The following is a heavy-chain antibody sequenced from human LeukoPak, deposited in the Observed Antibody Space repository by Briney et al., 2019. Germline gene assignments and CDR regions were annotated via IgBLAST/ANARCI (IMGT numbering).Heavy chain of an antibody. CDR2: ISGSGGST. CDR3: AKSGRYSSSWHDAFDI. CDR1: GFTFSNYA. V-gene: IGHV3-23*01. D-gene: IGHD6-13*01. J-gene: IGHJ3*02. Sequence: PGGSLRLSCAASGFTFSNYAMSWVRQAPGKGLEWVSAISGSGGSTYYADSVTGRFTISRDNSKNTLYLQMNSLRAEDTAVYYCAKSGRYSSSWHDAFDIWGQGTMVTVSS.